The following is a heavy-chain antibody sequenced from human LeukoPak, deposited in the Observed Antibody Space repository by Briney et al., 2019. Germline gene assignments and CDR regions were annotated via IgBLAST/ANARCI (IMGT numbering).Heavy chain of an antibody. J-gene: IGHJ3*02. CDR2: ITSSSYI. V-gene: IGHV3-21*01. Sequence: GGSLRLSCAASGFTFSSNSMNWVRQAPGKGLEWVSSITSSSYIYYADSVKGRFTISRDNAKNSLYLQMNSLRAEDTAVYYCARDIMPKYNWNDGGAFDIWGQGTMVIVSS. CDR3: ARDIMPKYNWNDGGAFDI. D-gene: IGHD1-20*01. CDR1: GFTFSSNS.